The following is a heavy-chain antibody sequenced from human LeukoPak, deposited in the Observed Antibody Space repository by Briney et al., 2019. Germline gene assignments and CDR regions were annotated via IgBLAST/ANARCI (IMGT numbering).Heavy chain of an antibody. CDR3: ARAYYDFWSGYYYYYYMDV. V-gene: IGHV4-59*01. CDR2: ISHSGST. CDR1: GGSISSYY. D-gene: IGHD3-3*01. J-gene: IGHJ6*03. Sequence: PSETLSLTCTVSGGSISSYYWSWIRQSPGKGLEWIGYISHSGSTNYNASLKSRVTISVDTSKNQFSLKLSSVTAADTAVYYCARAYYDFWSGYYYYYYMDVWGKGTTVTVSS.